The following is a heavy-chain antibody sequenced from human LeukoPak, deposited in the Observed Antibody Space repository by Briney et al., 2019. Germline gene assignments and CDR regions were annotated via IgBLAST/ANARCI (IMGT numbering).Heavy chain of an antibody. CDR2: ISSSGSTI. D-gene: IGHD3-10*01. CDR3: ARDLWVRGDRYGMDV. CDR1: GFTFSSYE. J-gene: IGHJ6*04. Sequence: PGGSLRLSCAASGFTFSSYEMNWVRQAPGKGREGVSYISSSGSTIYYADSGKGRFTISRDNAKDSLYLQMNSLRAEDTAVYYCARDLWVRGDRYGMDVWGKGTTVTVSS. V-gene: IGHV3-48*03.